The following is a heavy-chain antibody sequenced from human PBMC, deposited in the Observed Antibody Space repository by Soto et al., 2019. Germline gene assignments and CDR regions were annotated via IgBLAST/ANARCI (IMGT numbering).Heavy chain of an antibody. CDR1: GFTFSNAW. CDR2: IKSKTDGGTT. D-gene: IGHD3-16*02. Sequence: PGGSLRLSCAASGFTFSNAWMSWVRQAPGKGLEWVGRIKSKTDGGTTDYAAPVKGRFTISRDDSKNTLYLQMNSLKTEDTAVYYCTTAPVWGSYRQYYYYGMDVCGQGTTVTVSS. CDR3: TTAPVWGSYRQYYYYGMDV. J-gene: IGHJ6*02. V-gene: IGHV3-15*01.